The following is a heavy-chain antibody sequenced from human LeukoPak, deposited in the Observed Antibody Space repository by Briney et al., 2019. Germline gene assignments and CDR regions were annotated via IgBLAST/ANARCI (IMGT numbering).Heavy chain of an antibody. J-gene: IGHJ4*02. D-gene: IGHD3-10*01. V-gene: IGHV3-21*01. CDR1: GFTFSSYA. CDR3: ARDFSGSY. Sequence: PGGSLRLSCAASGFTFSSYAMSWVRQAPGKGLEWVSSISSSSSYIYYADSVRGRFTISRDNAKNSLYLQMNSLRAEDTAVYYCARDFSGSYWGQGALVTVSS. CDR2: ISSSSSYI.